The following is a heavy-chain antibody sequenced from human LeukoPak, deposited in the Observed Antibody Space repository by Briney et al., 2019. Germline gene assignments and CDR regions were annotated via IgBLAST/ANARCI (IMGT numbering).Heavy chain of an antibody. CDR2: INPNSGGT. CDR1: GYTFTGYC. CDR3: ARERTGDIVVVPAENAWFDP. Sequence: GASVKVSCKVFGYTFTGYCMHWVRQAPGQGLEWMGWINPNSGGTNYAQKFQGRVTMTRDTSISTAYMELSRLRSDDTAVYYCARERTGDIVVVPAENAWFDPWGQGTLVTVSS. D-gene: IGHD2-2*01. J-gene: IGHJ5*02. V-gene: IGHV1-2*02.